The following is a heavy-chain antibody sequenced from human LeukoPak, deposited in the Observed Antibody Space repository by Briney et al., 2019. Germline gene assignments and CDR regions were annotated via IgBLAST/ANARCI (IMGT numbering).Heavy chain of an antibody. J-gene: IGHJ4*02. CDR3: ARIINHSDTRGYHGDMAIDS. V-gene: IGHV3-23*01. CDR1: GFTYDNYA. Sequence: GGSLRLSCAASGFTYDNYAMTWVRQAPGKGLEWVSTISGSGGSTYYTDSVKGRFTVSRDNSKSTLYLQMTSLRAEDTAVYYCARIINHSDTRGYHGDMAIDSWGQGTLVTVSS. CDR2: ISGSGGST. D-gene: IGHD3-22*01.